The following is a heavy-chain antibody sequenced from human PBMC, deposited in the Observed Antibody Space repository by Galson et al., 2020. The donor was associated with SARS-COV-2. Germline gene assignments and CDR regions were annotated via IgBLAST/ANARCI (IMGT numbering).Heavy chain of an antibody. J-gene: IGHJ4*02. CDR1: GFTVSTTY. Sequence: SCAASGFTVSTTYMSWVRQAPGKGLEWVSVIHPGGTTYYADSVKGRFTISRDNSKNTLYLQMNTVRIEDTAVYYCARDPGYGAGSVDFDYWGQGSLVTVSS. D-gene: IGHD3-10*01. CDR3: ARDPGYGAGSVDFDY. CDR2: IHPGGTT. V-gene: IGHV3-66*02.